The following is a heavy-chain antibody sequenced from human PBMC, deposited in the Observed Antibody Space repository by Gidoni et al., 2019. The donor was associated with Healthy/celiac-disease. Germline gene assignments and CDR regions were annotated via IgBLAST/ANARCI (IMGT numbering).Heavy chain of an antibody. CDR2: ISGSGGRT. J-gene: IGHJ3*02. CDR3: AKSATWIQLWLDAFDI. CDR1: GFTFSSSA. V-gene: IGHV3-23*01. D-gene: IGHD5-18*01. Sequence: EVQLLESGGGLVQPGGSLRLSCAASGFTFSSSAMSWARQAPGKGLEGVSAISGSGGRTYYADSVKGRFTISRDNSKNTLYLQMNSLRAEDTAVYYCAKSATWIQLWLDAFDIWGQGTMVTVSS.